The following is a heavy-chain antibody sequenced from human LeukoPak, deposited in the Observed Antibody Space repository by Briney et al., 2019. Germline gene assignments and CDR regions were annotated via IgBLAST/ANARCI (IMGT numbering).Heavy chain of an antibody. D-gene: IGHD3-10*01. Sequence: PSETLSLTCTVSGVSISSYYWSWIRQPPGKGLEWIGYIYYSGSTNYNPSLKSRVTISVDTSKNQFSLKLSSVTAADTAVYYCAGELWFGELYLDYWGQGTLVTVSS. CDR3: AGELWFGELYLDY. CDR1: GVSISSYY. J-gene: IGHJ4*02. V-gene: IGHV4-59*12. CDR2: IYYSGST.